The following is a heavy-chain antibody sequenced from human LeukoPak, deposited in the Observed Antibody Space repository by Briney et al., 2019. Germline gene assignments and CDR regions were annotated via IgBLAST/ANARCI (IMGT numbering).Heavy chain of an antibody. V-gene: IGHV4-39*07. CDR1: GGSISSNSYY. D-gene: IGHD4-11*01. CDR2: IYYSGST. J-gene: IGHJ5*02. CDR3: ARDRARPPYSNHWFDP. Sequence: SETLSLTCTVSGGSISSNSYYWGWIRQPPGKGLEWIGSIYYSGSTCYNPSLKSRVTISVDTSKNQFSLKLSSVTAADTAVYYCARDRARPPYSNHWFDPWGQGTLVTVSS.